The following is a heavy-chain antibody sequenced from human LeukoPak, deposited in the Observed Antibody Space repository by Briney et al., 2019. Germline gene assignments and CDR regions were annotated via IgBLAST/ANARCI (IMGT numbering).Heavy chain of an antibody. Sequence: NTSETLSLTCIVSGGSISSSNSYWDWIRQPPGRGLEWIGDISHSGTINYNPSLRTRVTISADTSKNQFSLKLNSVTAADTAVYYCARDHFGSLDSWGQGILVTVSS. J-gene: IGHJ4*02. D-gene: IGHD3-10*01. CDR2: ISHSGTI. CDR1: GGSISSSNSY. V-gene: IGHV4-39*02. CDR3: ARDHFGSLDS.